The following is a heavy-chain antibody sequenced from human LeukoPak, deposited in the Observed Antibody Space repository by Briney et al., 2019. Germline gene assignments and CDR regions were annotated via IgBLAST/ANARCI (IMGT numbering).Heavy chain of an antibody. V-gene: IGHV4-34*01. CDR2: INHSGST. Sequence: PSETLSLTCAVYGGSFSGYYWSWIRQPPGKGLEWIGEINHSGSTNYNPSLKSRVTISVDTSKNQFSLKLSSVTAADTAVYYCASLSSNRIAVAGSYWGQGTLVTVSS. D-gene: IGHD6-19*01. CDR3: ASLSSNRIAVAGSY. J-gene: IGHJ4*02. CDR1: GGSFSGYY.